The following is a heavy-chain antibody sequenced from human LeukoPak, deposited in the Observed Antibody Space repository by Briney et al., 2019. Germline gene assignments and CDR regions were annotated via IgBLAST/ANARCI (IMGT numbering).Heavy chain of an antibody. J-gene: IGHJ4*02. D-gene: IGHD3-3*01. Sequence: SETLSLTCTVSGGSISSYYWSWIRQPPGKGLEWIGYIYYSGSTNYNPSLKSQVTISVDTSKNQFSLKLSSVTAADTAVYYCARYYDFWSGYYFDYWGQGTLVTVSS. V-gene: IGHV4-59*01. CDR3: ARYYDFWSGYYFDY. CDR2: IYYSGST. CDR1: GGSISSYY.